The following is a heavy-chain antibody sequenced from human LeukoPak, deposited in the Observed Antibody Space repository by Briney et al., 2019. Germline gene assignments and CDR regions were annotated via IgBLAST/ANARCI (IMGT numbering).Heavy chain of an antibody. CDR2: ITSGVGIT. CDR1: GFTFSSCG. CDR3: AKGDYYDFDY. Sequence: GRSLRLSCAASGFTFSSCGMHWVRQAPGKGLEWVSIITSGVGITYYADSVKGRFTISRDNSKNTLYLQMNSLRAEDTAVYYCAKGDYYDFDYWGQGTLVTVSS. V-gene: IGHV3-23*01. J-gene: IGHJ4*02. D-gene: IGHD3-10*01.